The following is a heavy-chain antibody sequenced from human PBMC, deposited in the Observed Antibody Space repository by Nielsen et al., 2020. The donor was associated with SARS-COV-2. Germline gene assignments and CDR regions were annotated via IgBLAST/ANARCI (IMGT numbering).Heavy chain of an antibody. CDR1: GEFITSYY. J-gene: IGHJ6*02. CDR3: ARAPSYYYGMDV. Sequence: SETLSLTCSVSGEFITSYYWTWIRQPPGKGLEWIGHIYESGNTDYNPSLKSRVTISIDPSMNQFSLKLRAVTAADTAVYYCARAPSYYYGMDVWGQGSTVTVSS. CDR2: IYESGNT. V-gene: IGHV4-59*13. D-gene: IGHD3-16*01.